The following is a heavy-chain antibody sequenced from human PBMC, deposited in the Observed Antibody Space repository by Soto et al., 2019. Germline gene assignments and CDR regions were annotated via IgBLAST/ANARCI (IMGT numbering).Heavy chain of an antibody. Sequence: PGGSLRLSCAASGFTFSSYGMHWVRQAPGKGLEWVAVISYDGSNKYYADSVKGRFTISRDNSKNTLYLQMNSLRAEDTAVYYCAKDLVGYCTNGVCGYDAFDIWRQGTMVTASS. CDR1: GFTFSSYG. CDR3: AKDLVGYCTNGVCGYDAFDI. V-gene: IGHV3-30*18. CDR2: ISYDGSNK. J-gene: IGHJ3*02. D-gene: IGHD2-8*01.